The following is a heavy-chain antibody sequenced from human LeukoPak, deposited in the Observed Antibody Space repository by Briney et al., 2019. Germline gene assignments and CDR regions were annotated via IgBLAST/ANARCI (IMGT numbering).Heavy chain of an antibody. CDR3: AREFLGGDDILTGYSGSSGAFDI. J-gene: IGHJ3*02. V-gene: IGHV1-18*01. CDR2: ISAYNGNT. CDR1: GYTFTSYG. D-gene: IGHD3-9*01. Sequence: GASVKVSCKASGYTFTSYGISWVRQAPGQGLEWMGWISAYNGNTNYAQKLQGRVTMTTDTSTSTAYMELRSLRSDDTAVYYCAREFLGGDDILTGYSGSSGAFDIWGQGTMVTVSS.